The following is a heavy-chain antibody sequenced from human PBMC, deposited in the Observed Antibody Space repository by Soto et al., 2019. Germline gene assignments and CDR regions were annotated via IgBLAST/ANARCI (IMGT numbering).Heavy chain of an antibody. Sequence: ASVQVSCKASGYTFTGYYMHWVRQAPGQGLEWMGWINPNSGGTNYAQKFQGWVTMTRDTSISTAYMELSRLRSDDTAVYYCARDGGYSGSYHYYYYYMDVWGKGTTVTVSS. CDR2: INPNSGGT. CDR1: GYTFTGYY. CDR3: ARDGGYSGSYHYYYYYMDV. D-gene: IGHD1-26*01. V-gene: IGHV1-2*04. J-gene: IGHJ6*03.